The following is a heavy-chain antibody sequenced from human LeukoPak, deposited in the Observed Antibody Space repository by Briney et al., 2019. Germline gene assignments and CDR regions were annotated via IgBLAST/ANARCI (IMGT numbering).Heavy chain of an antibody. D-gene: IGHD6-19*01. Sequence: RSLRLSCAASGFTLSNYGMHWVRQAPGKGLEWVAVILYDGSNKYYADSVKGRFTISRDNSNNTLYLQMNSLRAEDTAVYYCAKSPEVGRQWLPPGYWGQGTLVTVSS. J-gene: IGHJ4*02. CDR3: AKSPEVGRQWLPPGY. CDR2: ILYDGSNK. V-gene: IGHV3-30*18. CDR1: GFTLSNYG.